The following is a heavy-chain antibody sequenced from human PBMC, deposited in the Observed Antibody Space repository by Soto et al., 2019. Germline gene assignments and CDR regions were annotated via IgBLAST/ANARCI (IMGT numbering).Heavy chain of an antibody. J-gene: IGHJ4*02. CDR1: GFTFSSYA. V-gene: IGHV3-23*01. CDR2: ITVSGDST. D-gene: IGHD6-19*01. Sequence: EVQLLESGGGLVQPGGSLRLSCAASGFTFSSYAMRWVRQAPGKGLERVSAITVSGDSTYYADSVRGRFTISRDNSKNTLFLQMNSLRAADTAVYYCAKQLHNSGAIDYWGQGTLVTVSS. CDR3: AKQLHNSGAIDY.